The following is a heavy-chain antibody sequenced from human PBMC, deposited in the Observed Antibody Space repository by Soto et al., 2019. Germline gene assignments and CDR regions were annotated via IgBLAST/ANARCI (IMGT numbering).Heavy chain of an antibody. V-gene: IGHV2-5*02. D-gene: IGHD3-3*01. CDR1: GFSLSTSGVG. CDR3: AHTSTYYDFWSGYYNYFDY. J-gene: IGHJ4*02. Sequence: GSGPTLVNPTQTLTLTCTFSGFSLSTSGVGVGWIRQPPGKALEWLALIYWDDDKRYSPSLKSRLTITKDTSKNQVVLTMTNMDPVDTATYYCAHTSTYYDFWSGYYNYFDYWGQGTLVTVSS. CDR2: IYWDDDK.